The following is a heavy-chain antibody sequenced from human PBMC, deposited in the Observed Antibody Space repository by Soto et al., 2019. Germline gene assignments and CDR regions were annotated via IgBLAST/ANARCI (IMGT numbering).Heavy chain of an antibody. D-gene: IGHD5-18*01. CDR1: GFTFSSYA. CDR2: ISGSGGST. J-gene: IGHJ4*02. Sequence: GGSLRLSCAASGFTFSSYAMSWVRQAPGKGLEWVSAISGSGGSTYYADSVKGRFTISRDNSKNTLYLQMNSLRAEDTAVYYCAKVRRATWIQLWGPFFDYWGQGTLVTVSS. CDR3: AKVRRATWIQLWGPFFDY. V-gene: IGHV3-23*01.